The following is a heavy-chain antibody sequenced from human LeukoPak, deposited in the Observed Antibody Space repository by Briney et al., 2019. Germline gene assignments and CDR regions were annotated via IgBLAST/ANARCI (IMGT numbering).Heavy chain of an antibody. CDR3: ARLWIVATWFDA. CDR2: IFYSGKT. CDR1: NGSMTSDSYY. J-gene: IGHJ5*02. Sequence: SETMSLTCTVSNGSMTSDSYYWAWVRQPPGKGLEWIGTIFYSGKTYYSASLKSRVTVSLDTSKKNFSLRLSSVTAADTAVYYCARLWIVATWFDAWGQGALVTVSS. V-gene: IGHV4-39*02. D-gene: IGHD2-2*03.